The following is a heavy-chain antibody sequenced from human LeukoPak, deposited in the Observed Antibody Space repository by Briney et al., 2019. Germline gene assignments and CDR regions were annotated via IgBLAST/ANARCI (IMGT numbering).Heavy chain of an antibody. CDR3: ARHGSGRYYPAEGRVDY. CDR1: GYTLTELS. CDR2: FDPEDGET. Sequence: ASVKVSFKVSGYTLTELSMHWGRQAPGKGLEWMGGFDPEDGETIYAQKFQGRVTMTRDTSTSTVYMELSSLRSEDTAVYYCARHGSGRYYPAEGRVDYWGQGTLVTVSS. J-gene: IGHJ4*02. D-gene: IGHD3-10*01. V-gene: IGHV1-24*01.